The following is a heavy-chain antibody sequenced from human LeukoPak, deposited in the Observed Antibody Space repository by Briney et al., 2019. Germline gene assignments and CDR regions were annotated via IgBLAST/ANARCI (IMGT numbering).Heavy chain of an antibody. J-gene: IGHJ4*02. CDR1: GFTFSSYE. CDR2: IGSGGTV. D-gene: IGHD3-10*01. Sequence: GGSLRLSCAASGFTFSSYEIHWVRQAPGKGLEWVSYIGSGGTVFYADSVKGRFTISRGNAKNSLYLQMNSLRAEDTAVYYCARNRVYGFFDYWGQGTLVTVSS. V-gene: IGHV3-48*03. CDR3: ARNRVYGFFDY.